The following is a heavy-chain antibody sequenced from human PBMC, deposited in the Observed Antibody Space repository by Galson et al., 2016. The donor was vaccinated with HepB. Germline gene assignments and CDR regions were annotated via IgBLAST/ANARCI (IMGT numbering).Heavy chain of an antibody. CDR2: ISANNGDT. CDR1: GYTITSYG. J-gene: IGHJ6*04. CDR3: ARDYLRRTAYRGGMDV. V-gene: IGHV1-18*01. D-gene: IGHD3/OR15-3a*01. Sequence: SVKVSCKASGYTITSYGISWVRQAPGQGLEWMGWISANNGDTNYARKFQGRVTMTTDTSTSTAYMELKSLRSDDTAVYYCARDYLRRTAYRGGMDVWGKGTTVTVSS.